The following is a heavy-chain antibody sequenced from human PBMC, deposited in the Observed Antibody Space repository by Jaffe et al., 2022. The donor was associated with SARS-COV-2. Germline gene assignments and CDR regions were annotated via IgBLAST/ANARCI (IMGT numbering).Heavy chain of an antibody. CDR2: ISGSGGST. D-gene: IGHD1-1*01. J-gene: IGHJ6*03. Sequence: EVQLVESGGGLVQPGGSLRLSCAASGFTFSSYAMSWVRQAPGKGLEWVSAISGSGGSTYYADSVKGRFTISRDNSKNTLYLQMNSLRAEDTAVYYCAKGATTPTYNYYYYYMDVWGKGTTVTVSS. CDR3: AKGATTPTYNYYYYYMDV. V-gene: IGHV3-23*04. CDR1: GFTFSSYA.